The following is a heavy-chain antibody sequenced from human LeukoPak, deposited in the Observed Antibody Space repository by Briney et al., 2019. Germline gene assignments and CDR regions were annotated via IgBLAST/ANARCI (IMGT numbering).Heavy chain of an antibody. J-gene: IGHJ4*02. Sequence: PGRSLRLSCIASGFPLSHHGMHWVRQPPGKGLEWVAFVRYDGGDKYYADSVKGRFTVSRDNSNNALALQMNTLTVEDTAVYYCARDLSSAGGSYYFDSWGQGTLVTVSS. CDR2: VRYDGGDK. CDR1: GFPLSHHG. D-gene: IGHD4-23*01. V-gene: IGHV3-33*01. CDR3: ARDLSSAGGSYYFDS.